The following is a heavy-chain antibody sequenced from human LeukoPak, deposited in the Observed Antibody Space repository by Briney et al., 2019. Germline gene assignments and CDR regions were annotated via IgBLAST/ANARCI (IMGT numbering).Heavy chain of an antibody. V-gene: IGHV1-2*02. CDR1: GYTFTGYY. CDR2: INPNSGDT. D-gene: IGHD1-26*01. CDR3: ATWLGATFDY. Sequence: ASVKVSCKASGYTFTGYYMHWIRQAPGQGLEWMGWINPNSGDTHYAQNFQGRVTMTRDTSISTAYMQLSRLRSDDTAMYYCATWLGATFDYWGQGTLVTVSS. J-gene: IGHJ4*02.